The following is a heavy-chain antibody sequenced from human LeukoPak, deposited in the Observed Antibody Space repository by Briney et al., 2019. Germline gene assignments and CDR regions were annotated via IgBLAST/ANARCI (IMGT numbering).Heavy chain of an antibody. D-gene: IGHD3-10*01. CDR1: GFTFSNAW. Sequence: GGSLRLSCAASGFTFSNAWMSWVRQAPGKGLEWVSSISSSSSYIYYADSVKGRFTISRDNAKNSLYLQMNSLRAEDTAVYYCARDIKVLLWFGDPTTYYYYGMDVWGQGTTVTVSS. CDR2: ISSSSSYI. CDR3: ARDIKVLLWFGDPTTYYYYGMDV. V-gene: IGHV3-21*01. J-gene: IGHJ6*02.